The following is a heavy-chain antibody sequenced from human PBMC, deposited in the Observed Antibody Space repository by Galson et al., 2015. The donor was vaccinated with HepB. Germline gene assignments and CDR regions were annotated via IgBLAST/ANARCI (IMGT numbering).Heavy chain of an antibody. V-gene: IGHV3-30-3*01. Sequence: SLRLSCAASGFTFSSYAMHWVRQAPGKGLEWVAVISYDGSNKYYADSVKGRFTISRDNSKNTLYLQMNSLRAEDTAVYYCARGGYDSSGYYYPPKYFQHWGQGTLVTVSS. CDR2: ISYDGSNK. J-gene: IGHJ1*01. D-gene: IGHD3-22*01. CDR1: GFTFSSYA. CDR3: ARGGYDSSGYYYPPKYFQH.